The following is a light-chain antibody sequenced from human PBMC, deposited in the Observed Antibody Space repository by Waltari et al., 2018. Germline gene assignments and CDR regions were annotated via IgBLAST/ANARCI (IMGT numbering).Light chain of an antibody. CDR1: SPNVGANV. CDR3: ASWEDSPNGRWV. J-gene: IGLJ2*01. Sequence: SVLTQPPSASGTPGQRVTISCSGSSPNVGANVLTWYQPLPGTAPKLLTYRNDRRPAGVPDRFSASKSGTSASLAISGLRPEDEADYYCASWEDSPNGRWVFGGGTKLTVL. V-gene: IGLV1-44*01. CDR2: RND.